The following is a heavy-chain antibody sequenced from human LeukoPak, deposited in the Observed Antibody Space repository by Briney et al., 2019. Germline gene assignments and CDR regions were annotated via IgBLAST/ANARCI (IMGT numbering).Heavy chain of an antibody. D-gene: IGHD3-10*01. J-gene: IGHJ4*02. CDR3: ARDLSGSLYFDY. V-gene: IGHV4-4*07. Sequence: SETLSLTCTVSGGSNSNYYWNWIRQPAGKGLEWIGRLYTSGATDYNPSLKSRVTISGDTSKNHFSLNLNSVTAADTAVYYCARDLSGSLYFDYWGQGILVTVSS. CDR2: LYTSGAT. CDR1: GGSNSNYY.